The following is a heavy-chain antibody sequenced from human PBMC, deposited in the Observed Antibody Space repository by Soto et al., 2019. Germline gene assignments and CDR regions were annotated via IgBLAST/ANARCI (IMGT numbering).Heavy chain of an antibody. V-gene: IGHV4-59*01. D-gene: IGHD3-10*01. CDR2: IHYSGST. CDR1: GGSISSYY. CDR3: ARGRRITDGSGAEA. J-gene: IGHJ3*01. Sequence: SETLSLTCTVSGGSISSYYWSWIRQPPGKGLEWIGYIHYSGSTNYNPSLKSRVTISVDTSKNQFSLKLSSVTAADTAVYYCARGRRITDGSGAEAWGQGTMVTVSS.